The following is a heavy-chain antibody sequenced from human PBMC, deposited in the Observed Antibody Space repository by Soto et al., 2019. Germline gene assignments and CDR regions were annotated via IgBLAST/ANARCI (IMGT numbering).Heavy chain of an antibody. V-gene: IGHV3-23*01. Sequence: GGSLRLSCAASGFTFSSYAMSWVRQAPGKGLEWVSAISGSGGSTHYADSVKVRFTITRDNTKNKLHLQMNSMSAEDTAVYYCAKSRIAVVEDAFDIWGQGTTVPVSS. J-gene: IGHJ3*02. CDR3: AKSRIAVVEDAFDI. D-gene: IGHD6-19*01. CDR2: ISGSGGST. CDR1: GFTFSSYA.